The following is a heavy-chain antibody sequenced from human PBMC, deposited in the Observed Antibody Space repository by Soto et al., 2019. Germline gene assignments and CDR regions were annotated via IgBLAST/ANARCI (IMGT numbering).Heavy chain of an antibody. CDR3: ARFDYYDSSGYLDFGPK. CDR2: MYHSGST. D-gene: IGHD3-22*01. J-gene: IGHJ4*02. Sequence: SETLSRTCAVSGGPISSGGYSWSWIRQPPVKGLELIGYMYHSGSTYYNPSLKSRVTISIDRSKNQFSLKLSSVTAADTAVYYCARFDYYDSSGYLDFGPKWGQGTLVTVS. V-gene: IGHV4-30-2*01. CDR1: GGPISSGGYS.